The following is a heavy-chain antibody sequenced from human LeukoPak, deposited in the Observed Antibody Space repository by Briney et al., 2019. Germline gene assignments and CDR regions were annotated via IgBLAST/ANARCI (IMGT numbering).Heavy chain of an antibody. D-gene: IGHD1-26*01. V-gene: IGHV1-8*03. J-gene: IGHJ4*02. Sequence: ASVKVSCKASGYTFTSYDINWVRQATGQGLEWMGWMNPNSGNTGYAQKFQGRVTITRNTSISTAYMELSSLRSEDTAVYYCARDAVGATAEYFDYWGQGTLVTVSS. CDR1: GYTFTSYD. CDR2: MNPNSGNT. CDR3: ARDAVGATAEYFDY.